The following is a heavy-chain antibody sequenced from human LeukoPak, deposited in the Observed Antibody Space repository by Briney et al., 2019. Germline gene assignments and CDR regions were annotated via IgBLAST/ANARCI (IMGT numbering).Heavy chain of an antibody. Sequence: GGSLRPSCAASGFTFSSYSMNWVRQAPGKGLEWVSYISSSSSTIYYADSVKGRFTISRDNAKNSLYLQMNSLRAEDAAVYYCARDRSGSFDYWGQGTLVTVSS. D-gene: IGHD3-10*01. V-gene: IGHV3-48*01. CDR3: ARDRSGSFDY. CDR1: GFTFSSYS. J-gene: IGHJ4*02. CDR2: ISSSSSTI.